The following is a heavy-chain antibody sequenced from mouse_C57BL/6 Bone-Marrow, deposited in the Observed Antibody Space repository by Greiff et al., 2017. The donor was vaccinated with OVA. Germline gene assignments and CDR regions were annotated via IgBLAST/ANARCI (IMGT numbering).Heavy chain of an antibody. V-gene: IGHV7-1*01. CDR3: ARDAWEGSTMVTNWYFDV. J-gene: IGHJ1*03. Sequence: EVKLMESGGGLVQSGRSLRLSCATSGFTFSDFYMEWVRQAPGKGLEWIAASRNKANDYTTEYSASVKGRFIVSRDTSQSILYLQMNALRAEDTAIYYCARDAWEGSTMVTNWYFDVWGTGTTVTVSS. CDR1: GFTFSDFY. CDR2: SRNKANDYTT. D-gene: IGHD2-2*01.